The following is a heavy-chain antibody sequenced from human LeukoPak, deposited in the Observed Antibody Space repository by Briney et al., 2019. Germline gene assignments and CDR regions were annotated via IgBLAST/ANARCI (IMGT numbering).Heavy chain of an antibody. J-gene: IGHJ4*02. CDR3: AKQLGYCSDGSCYFPY. D-gene: IGHD2-15*01. CDR2: ISYDGSNK. CDR1: GFTFSSYG. Sequence: PGGSLRLSCAASGFTFSSYGMHWVRQAPGKGLEWVAVISYDGSNKYYADSVKGRFTISRDNSKNTLYPQMNSLRAEDTAVYYCAKQLGYCSDGSCYFPYWGQGTLVTVSS. V-gene: IGHV3-30*18.